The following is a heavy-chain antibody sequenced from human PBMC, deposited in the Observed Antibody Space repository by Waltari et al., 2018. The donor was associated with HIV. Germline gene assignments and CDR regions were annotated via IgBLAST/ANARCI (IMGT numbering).Heavy chain of an antibody. CDR3: ASEWEENYYYGMDV. J-gene: IGHJ6*02. CDR2: ISSSSSTI. Sequence: EVQLVESGGGLVQPGGSLRLSCAASGFTFSSNGMTWVRQPPGKGLEWVSYISSSSSTIYYADSVKGRFTISRDNAKNSLYLQMNSLRAEDTAVYYCASEWEENYYYGMDVWGQGTTVTVSS. D-gene: IGHD1-26*01. V-gene: IGHV3-48*01. CDR1: GFTFSSNG.